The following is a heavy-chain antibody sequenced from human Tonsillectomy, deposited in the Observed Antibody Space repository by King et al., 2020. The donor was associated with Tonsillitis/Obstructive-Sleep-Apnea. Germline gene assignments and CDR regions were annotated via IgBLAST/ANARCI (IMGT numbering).Heavy chain of an antibody. V-gene: IGHV4-39*01. Sequence: LQLQESGPGLVKPSETLSLTCTVSGGSISSSSYYWGWIRQPPGKGLEWIGSIYYSGSTYYNPSLKSRVTISVDTSKNQFSLKLSSVTAADTAVYYCARGGPIVLVVGNWFDPWGQGTLVTVSS. D-gene: IGHD2-8*02. CDR2: IYYSGST. J-gene: IGHJ5*02. CDR3: ARGGPIVLVVGNWFDP. CDR1: GGSISSSSYY.